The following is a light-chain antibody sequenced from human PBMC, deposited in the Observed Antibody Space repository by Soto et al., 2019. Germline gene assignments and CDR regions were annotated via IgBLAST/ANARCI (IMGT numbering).Light chain of an antibody. CDR3: TSYTTTGTYV. J-gene: IGLJ1*01. V-gene: IGLV2-14*03. CDR1: SRALGAYNS. CDR2: DVS. Sequence: QSALTQPASVSRSPGQSITISCPGASRALGAYNSVSSYQQHPGKAPKLMIYDVSSRPSGVSDRFSGSKSGNTASLTISGLQAEDEADYYCTSYTTTGTYVFATGTKVTVL.